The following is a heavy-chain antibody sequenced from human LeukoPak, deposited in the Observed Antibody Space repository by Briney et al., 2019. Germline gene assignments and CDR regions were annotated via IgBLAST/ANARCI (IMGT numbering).Heavy chain of an antibody. J-gene: IGHJ4*02. D-gene: IGHD5-24*01. V-gene: IGHV3-66*01. CDR1: GFTVSSNY. Sequence: PGGSLRLSCAASGFTVSSNYMSWVRQAPGKGLEWVSVIYSGGSTYYADSVKGRFTISRDNSKNTLYLQMNSLRAEDTAVYYCARGYGQRWLQSPLDHWGQGTLVTVSS. CDR2: IYSGGST. CDR3: ARGYGQRWLQSPLDH.